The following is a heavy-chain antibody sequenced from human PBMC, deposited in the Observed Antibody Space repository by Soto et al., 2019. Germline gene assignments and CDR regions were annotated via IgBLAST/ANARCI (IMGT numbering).Heavy chain of an antibody. V-gene: IGHV1-18*04. Sequence: QVQLVQSGVEVKKPGASVKVSCKASGYTFISHGISWVRQAPGQGLAWMGWISGKNGNTNNAQKLQGRVTLTTDTSTSTAYMELRSLRSDDPAVYYCARVSSSIVVVPDYGMDVWGQGNTVTVSS. CDR2: ISGKNGNT. J-gene: IGHJ6*02. CDR3: ARVSSSIVVVPDYGMDV. CDR1: GYTFISHG. D-gene: IGHD2-15*01.